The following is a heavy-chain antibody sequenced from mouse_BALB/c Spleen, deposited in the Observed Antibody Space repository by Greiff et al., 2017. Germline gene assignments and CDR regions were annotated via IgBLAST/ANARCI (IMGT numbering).Heavy chain of an antibody. CDR1: GFSLTSYG. D-gene: IGHD1-1*01. CDR3: ARGSYYYGSSYAMDY. Sequence: VQRVESGPGLVAPSQSLSITCTVSGFSLTSYGVHWVRQPPGKGLEWLGVIWAGGSTNYNSALMSRLSISKDNSKSQVFLKMNSLQTDDTAMYYCARGSYYYGSSYAMDYWGQGTSVTVSS. CDR2: IWAGGST. V-gene: IGHV2-9*02. J-gene: IGHJ4*01.